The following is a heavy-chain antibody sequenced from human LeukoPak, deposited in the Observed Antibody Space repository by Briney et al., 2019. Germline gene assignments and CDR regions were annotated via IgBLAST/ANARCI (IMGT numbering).Heavy chain of an antibody. V-gene: IGHV4-34*01. J-gene: IGHJ6*03. Sequence: SETLSLTCAVYGGSLSGYYWSWIRQPPGKGLEWIGEINHSGSTNYNPSLKSRVTISVDTSKNQFSLKLSSVTAADTAVYFCARQLYVSGSYYAPMDVWGKGTTVAISS. CDR2: INHSGST. CDR1: GGSLSGYY. D-gene: IGHD3-10*01. CDR3: ARQLYVSGSYYAPMDV.